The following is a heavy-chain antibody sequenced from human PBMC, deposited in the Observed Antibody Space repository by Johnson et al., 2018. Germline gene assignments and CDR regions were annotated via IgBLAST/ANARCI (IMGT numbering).Heavy chain of an antibody. CDR2: IKEDGSEK. D-gene: IGHD2-2*02. CDR1: GFTFTNYW. J-gene: IGHJ4*02. V-gene: IGHV3-7*01. CDR3: ARDQSDIVVVPAAIGGGHSFDY. Sequence: QLVESGGGLVQPGGSLRLSCAASGFTFTNYWMSWVRQAPGKGLEWVANIKEDGSEKYYVDSVKGRFTISRDNAKNSLYLQMNSLRAEDTAVYYCARDQSDIVVVPAAIGGGHSFDYWGQGTLVTVSS.